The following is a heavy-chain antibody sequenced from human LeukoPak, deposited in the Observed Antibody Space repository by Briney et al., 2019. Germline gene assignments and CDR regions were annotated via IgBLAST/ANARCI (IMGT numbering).Heavy chain of an antibody. CDR2: IYYSGST. CDR3: ATTTVVKGGFDY. Sequence: SETLSLTCTVSGGSISSSRYYWGWIRQPPGKGLEWIGSIYYSGSTYYNPSLKSRVTISVDTSKNQFSLKLSSVTAADTAVYYCATTTVVKGGFDYWGQGTLVTVSS. V-gene: IGHV4-39*01. D-gene: IGHD4-23*01. J-gene: IGHJ4*02. CDR1: GGSISSSRYY.